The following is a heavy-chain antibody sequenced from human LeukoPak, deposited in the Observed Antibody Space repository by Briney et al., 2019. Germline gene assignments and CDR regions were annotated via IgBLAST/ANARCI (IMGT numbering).Heavy chain of an antibody. CDR2: IRSTANSYAT. CDR3: TRHLEEYSSSWRRYPGYYYYGMDV. CDR1: GFTFSGSA. V-gene: IGHV3-73*01. J-gene: IGHJ6*02. Sequence: SGGSLRLSCAASGFTFSGSAMHWVRQASGKGLEWVGRIRSTANSYATAYAASVKGRFTSSRDDSKNTAYLQMNSLKTEDTAVYYCTRHLEEYSSSWRRYPGYYYYGMDVWGQGTTVTVSS. D-gene: IGHD6-13*01.